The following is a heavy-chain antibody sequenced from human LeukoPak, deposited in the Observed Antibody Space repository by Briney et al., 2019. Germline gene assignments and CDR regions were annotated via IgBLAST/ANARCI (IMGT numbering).Heavy chain of an antibody. Sequence: GGSLRLSCAASGFTFSNYWMSWVRQAPGKGLEWVANINQDGSEQYYVDSVKGRFTVSRDDAKNSLFLQMNSLRAEDTAVYYCATSPLWGYAFDMWGQGTMVTVSS. CDR1: GFTFSNYW. CDR3: ATSPLWGYAFDM. D-gene: IGHD2/OR15-2a*01. V-gene: IGHV3-7*01. J-gene: IGHJ3*02. CDR2: INQDGSEQ.